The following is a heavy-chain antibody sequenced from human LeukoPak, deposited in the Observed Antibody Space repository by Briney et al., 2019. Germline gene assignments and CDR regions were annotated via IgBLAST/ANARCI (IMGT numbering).Heavy chain of an antibody. CDR1: GFSFSIYE. CDR3: ALLAVASDFDY. Sequence: GGSLRLSCAVSGFSFSIYEMNWVRQAPGKGLECVLKSGRRSTSRYCAGSMHGRFSISRDNAKNSLYLQKNRLKVEDTAVYYCALLAVASDFDYWGQGALVTVSS. D-gene: IGHD6-19*01. J-gene: IGHJ4*02. CDR2: SGRRSTSR. V-gene: IGHV3-48*03.